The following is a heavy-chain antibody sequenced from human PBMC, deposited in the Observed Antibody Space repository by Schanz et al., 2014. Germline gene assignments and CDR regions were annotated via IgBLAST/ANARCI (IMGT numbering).Heavy chain of an antibody. CDR3: ARLDPYCRGGTCSREFDF. J-gene: IGHJ4*02. Sequence: EVQLVASGGGLVQPGGSLRLSCAASGFAVDNYYMSCVRQAPGRGLEWVSIIFTDGRTYYADSVKGRFTISRDSSKNTLFLQMNSLRTEDTAVYYCARLDPYCRGGTCSREFDFWGQGTLVTVSS. CDR1: GFAVDNYY. D-gene: IGHD2-15*01. CDR2: IFTDGRT. V-gene: IGHV3-66*02.